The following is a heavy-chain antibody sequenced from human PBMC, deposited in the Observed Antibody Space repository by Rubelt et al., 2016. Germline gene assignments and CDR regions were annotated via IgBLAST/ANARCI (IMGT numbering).Heavy chain of an antibody. V-gene: IGHV4-31*03. D-gene: IGHD5-18*01. CDR2: IYYSGST. J-gene: IGHJ4*02. Sequence: QVQLQESGPGLVKPSQTLSLTCTVSGGSISSGGYYWSWIRQHPGKGLEWIGYIYYSGSTYYDPSLKSRVTISVDTSKNQFSLKRSSVTAADTAVYYCARGGSDTAMDHEFDYWGQGTLVTVSS. CDR1: GGSISSGGYY. CDR3: ARGGSDTAMDHEFDY.